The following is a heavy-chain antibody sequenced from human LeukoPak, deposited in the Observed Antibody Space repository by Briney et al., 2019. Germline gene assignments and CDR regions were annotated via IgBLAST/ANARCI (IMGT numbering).Heavy chain of an antibody. V-gene: IGHV1-46*01. Sequence: ASVKVSCKASGYTFTSYYMHWVRQAPGQGLEWMGIINPSGGSTSYAQKFQGRVTMTRDTSTSTVYMELSSLRSEDTAVCYCARDYDFWSGYSALYGMDVWGQGTTVTVSS. CDR3: ARDYDFWSGYSALYGMDV. CDR2: INPSGGST. D-gene: IGHD3-3*01. CDR1: GYTFTSYY. J-gene: IGHJ6*02.